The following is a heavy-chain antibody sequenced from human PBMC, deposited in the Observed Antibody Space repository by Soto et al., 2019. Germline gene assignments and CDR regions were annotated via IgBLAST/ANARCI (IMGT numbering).Heavy chain of an antibody. CDR3: ARAHYDSSGYLYYFDY. Sequence: QVQLQESGPGLVKPSQTLSLTCTVSGGSISSGDYYWSWIRQPPGKGLEWIGYIYYSGSTYYNPSLKSRVTISVDTSKNQFSLKLGSVTAADTAVYYCARAHYDSSGYLYYFDYWGQGTLVTVSS. CDR1: GGSISSGDYY. V-gene: IGHV4-30-4*01. D-gene: IGHD3-22*01. CDR2: IYYSGST. J-gene: IGHJ4*02.